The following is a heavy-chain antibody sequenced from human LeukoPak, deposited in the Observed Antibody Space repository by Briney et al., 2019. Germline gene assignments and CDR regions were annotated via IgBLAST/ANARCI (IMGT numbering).Heavy chain of an antibody. CDR1: GFTFSSYA. CDR2: LSGSGSNT. D-gene: IGHD4-11*01. Sequence: PGWSLRLSCASSGFTFSSYAMSWVRQAPGKWLEWVSALSGSGSNTYYADCVKGRFTIARDNSKNTLYLQMNSLRAEDTAVYYCAKDRRPTTVVTYPSDWGQGTLVTVSS. V-gene: IGHV3-23*01. J-gene: IGHJ4*02. CDR3: AKDRRPTTVVTYPSD.